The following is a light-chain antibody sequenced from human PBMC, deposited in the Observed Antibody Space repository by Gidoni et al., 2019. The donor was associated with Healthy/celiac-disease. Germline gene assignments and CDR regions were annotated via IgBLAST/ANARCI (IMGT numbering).Light chain of an antibody. CDR1: QSFSSSY. V-gene: IGKV3-20*01. CDR2: GAS. J-gene: IGKJ1*01. CDR3: QQYGSSPRT. Sequence: EILLTHSPAPPSLSPWERATLSCRHSQSFSSSYLAWYQQKPGQAPRLLIYGASSRATGIPDRFSGSGSGTDFTLTISRLEPEDFAVYYCQQYGSSPRTFGQGTKVEIK.